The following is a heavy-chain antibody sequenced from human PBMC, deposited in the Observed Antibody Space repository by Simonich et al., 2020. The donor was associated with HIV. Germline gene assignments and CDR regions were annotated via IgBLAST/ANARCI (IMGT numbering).Heavy chain of an antibody. CDR1: GYTFTNYA. V-gene: IGHV7-4-1*01. Sequence: QVQLVESGAEVKKPGSSVKVSCKASGYTFTNYAINGMQQAPGQRLEVTEWIKPNTGTPTFAQDFKGRFVFSLKTAVSTAYLQIRSLKAEDTAVYFCAREDYSGSATYPGDYWGQGTLVTVSS. J-gene: IGHJ4*02. CDR2: IKPNTGTP. CDR3: AREDYSGSATYPGDY. D-gene: IGHD3-10*01.